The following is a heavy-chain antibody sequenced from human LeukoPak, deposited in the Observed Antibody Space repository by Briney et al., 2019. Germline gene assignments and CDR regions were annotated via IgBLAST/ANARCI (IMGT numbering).Heavy chain of an antibody. D-gene: IGHD1-7*01. CDR1: GYTFTGYY. CDR3: ARDSYSGTTLDY. CDR2: INPNSGGT. J-gene: IGHJ4*02. V-gene: IGHV1-2*02. Sequence: ASVKVSCKASGYTFTGYYMHWVRQAPGQGLEWMGWINPNSGGTNYAQKFQGRVTMTRDTSISTAYMELSRLRSDDTAVYYCARDSYSGTTLDYWGQGTLITVSS.